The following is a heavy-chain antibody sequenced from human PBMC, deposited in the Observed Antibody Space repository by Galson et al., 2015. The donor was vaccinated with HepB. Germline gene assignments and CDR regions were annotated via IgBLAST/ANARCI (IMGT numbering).Heavy chain of an antibody. V-gene: IGHV3-23*01. CDR1: GFTFSSYA. D-gene: IGHD6-19*01. Sequence: SLRLSCAASGFTFSSYAMSWVRQAPGKGLEWVSAISGSGGSTYYADFVKGRFTISRDNSKNTLYLRMNSLRAEDTAVYYCARTGYSSGWYDFLDYYGMDVWGQGTTVTVSS. CDR2: ISGSGGST. J-gene: IGHJ6*02. CDR3: ARTGYSSGWYDFLDYYGMDV.